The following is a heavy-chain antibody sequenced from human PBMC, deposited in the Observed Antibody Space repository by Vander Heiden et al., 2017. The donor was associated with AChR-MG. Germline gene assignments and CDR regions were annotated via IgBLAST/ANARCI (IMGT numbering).Heavy chain of an antibody. V-gene: IGHV3-74*01. D-gene: IGHD6-19*01. CDR3: ARARRAVARGGGADY. CDR1: GFTFSGCG. J-gene: IGHJ4*02. CDR2: INSDGSST. Sequence: EVQLLESGVPLVQPGGSLTLSGSASGFTFSGCGMHWVSQAPGKGLGLVSRINSDGSSTSYEDSVKGRFAISRDNAKNTLYLQMNSLRAEDTAVYYCARARRAVARGGGADYWGQGTLVTVSS.